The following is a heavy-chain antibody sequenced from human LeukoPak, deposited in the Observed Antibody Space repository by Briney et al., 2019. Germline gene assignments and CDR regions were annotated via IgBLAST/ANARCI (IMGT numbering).Heavy chain of an antibody. CDR3: ARHSAHSSTNDAFDL. CDR1: GGSISSYY. V-gene: IGHV4-59*01. D-gene: IGHD6-13*01. Sequence: SETLSLTCTVSGGSISSYYWSWIRQPPGKGLEWIGYIYYSGSTYYSPSLKSRVTISEDTSKNQFSLKLTSVTAADTAVYYCARHSAHSSTNDAFDLWGQGTLVTVSS. CDR2: IYYSGST. J-gene: IGHJ3*01.